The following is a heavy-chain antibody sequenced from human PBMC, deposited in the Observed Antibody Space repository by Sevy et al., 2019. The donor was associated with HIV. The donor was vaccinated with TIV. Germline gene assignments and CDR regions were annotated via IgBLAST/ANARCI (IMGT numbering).Heavy chain of an antibody. V-gene: IGHV1-2*02. J-gene: IGHJ4*02. Sequence: ASVKVSCKASGYTFTGYYMHWVRQAPGQGLEWMGWINPNSGGTNYALKFQGRVTMTRDTSISTAYMELSRLRSDDTAVYYCARTPNHSSEYYFDYWGQGTLVTVSS. CDR1: GYTFTGYY. D-gene: IGHD3-22*01. CDR3: ARTPNHSSEYYFDY. CDR2: INPNSGGT.